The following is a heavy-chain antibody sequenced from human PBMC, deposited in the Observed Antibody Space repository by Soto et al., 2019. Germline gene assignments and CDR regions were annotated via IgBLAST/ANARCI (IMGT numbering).Heavy chain of an antibody. CDR2: IIPIFGTA. V-gene: IGHV1-69*12. CDR3: ASRITGSPNYCDGMDF. Sequence: QVQLVQSGAEVKKPGSSVKVSCKASGGTFSSYAINWVRQAPGQVLEWMGGIIPIFGTADYAQKFQRRVTITADESTSTAYMELSSLRSEATAVYYCASRITGSPNYCDGMDFWGQGTTVTVSS. D-gene: IGHD1-20*01. J-gene: IGHJ6*02. CDR1: GGTFSSYA.